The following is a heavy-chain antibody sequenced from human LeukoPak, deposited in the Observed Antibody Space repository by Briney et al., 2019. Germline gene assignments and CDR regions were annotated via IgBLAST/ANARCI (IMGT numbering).Heavy chain of an antibody. Sequence: KPSETLSLTCTVSGGSISSYYWSWIRQPAGKGLEWIERIYTSGSTNYNPSLKSRVTMSVDTSKNQFSLKLSSVTAADTAAYYCARSDSSGYYDAFDIWGQGTMVTVSS. V-gene: IGHV4-4*07. CDR3: ARSDSSGYYDAFDI. D-gene: IGHD3-22*01. CDR1: GGSISSYY. CDR2: IYTSGST. J-gene: IGHJ3*02.